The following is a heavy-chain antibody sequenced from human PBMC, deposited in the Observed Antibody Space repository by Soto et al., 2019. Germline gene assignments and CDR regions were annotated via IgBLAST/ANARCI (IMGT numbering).Heavy chain of an antibody. V-gene: IGHV3-23*01. D-gene: IGHD6-19*01. Sequence: EIELLESGGGLVQPGGSLRLSCAASGFTFTTYAMGWVRQAPGKGLERVSSIRGSGAGTFYADSVKGRFTISRDNPKKRVYLQMTGLRADDTAVDYFAKEALTVAGNNFDSWGQGTLVTVSP. CDR2: IRGSGAGT. CDR3: AKEALTVAGNNFDS. CDR1: GFTFTTYA. J-gene: IGHJ4*02.